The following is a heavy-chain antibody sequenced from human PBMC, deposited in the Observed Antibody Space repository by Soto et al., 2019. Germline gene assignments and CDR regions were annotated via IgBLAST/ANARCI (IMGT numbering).Heavy chain of an antibody. CDR3: ARVVFSSSSLGSYYYYGMDV. CDR1: GFTFSRYS. CDR2: MSSSGSYI. Sequence: PGGCRRLSWAASGFTFSRYSMYWVRQAPGQGREWVSSMSSSGSYIYYADSVKGRLRISRDNAENSLYLQMNSLGAERAAVYYCARVVFSSSSLGSYYYYGMDVWGQGTTVTVAS. J-gene: IGHJ6*01. V-gene: IGHV3-21*01. D-gene: IGHD6-6*01.